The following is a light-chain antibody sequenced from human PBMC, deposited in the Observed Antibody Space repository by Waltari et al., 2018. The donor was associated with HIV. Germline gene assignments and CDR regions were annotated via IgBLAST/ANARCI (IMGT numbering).Light chain of an antibody. Sequence: QSVLTQPPSVSGAPGQRVTISCTGSSPNIGENYALHWYQHLPGTAPKRLIFENNKRPSGVPDRFSGSKSGTSASLVITGLQADDEADYYCLSYDSRLSGSVFGPGTRVTVL. J-gene: IGLJ1*01. CDR2: ENN. CDR1: SPNIGENYA. V-gene: IGLV1-40*01. CDR3: LSYDSRLSGSV.